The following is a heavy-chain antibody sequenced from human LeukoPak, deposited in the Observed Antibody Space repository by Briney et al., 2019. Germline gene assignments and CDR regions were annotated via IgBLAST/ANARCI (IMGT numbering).Heavy chain of an antibody. CDR2: IYYSGST. Sequence: SETLSLTCTVSGGSISSGDYYWSWIRQPPGKGLEWIGYIYYSGSTYYNPSLKSRVTISVDTSKNQFSLKLSSVTAADAAVYYCASSRRYYYDSSGYYAFDIWGQGTMVTVSS. V-gene: IGHV4-30-4*08. D-gene: IGHD3-22*01. J-gene: IGHJ3*02. CDR3: ASSRRYYYDSSGYYAFDI. CDR1: GGSISSGDYY.